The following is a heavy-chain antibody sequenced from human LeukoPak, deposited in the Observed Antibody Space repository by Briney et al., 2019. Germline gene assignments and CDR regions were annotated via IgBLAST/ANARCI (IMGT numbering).Heavy chain of an antibody. CDR2: IIPLLGVV. CDR3: ARGMLVAVTATAPPGQAETDNWFDT. D-gene: IGHD2-15*01. J-gene: IGHJ5*02. V-gene: IGHV1-69*02. CDR1: GGSFSSCT. Sequence: GASVKVSCKASGGSFSSCTINWVRQAPGQGLELMGRIIPLLGVVDYAQKFQGRVTITADRTTSTAYMEVSGLAAEDTAVYYCARGMLVAVTATAPPGQAETDNWFDTWGQGTLITVSS.